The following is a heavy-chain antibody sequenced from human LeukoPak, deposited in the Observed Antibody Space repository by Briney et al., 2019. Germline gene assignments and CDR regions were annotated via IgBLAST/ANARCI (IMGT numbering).Heavy chain of an antibody. Sequence: GGSLRLSCAASGFTFSSYSMNWVRQAPGKGLEWVSYISSSSSTIYYADSVKGRFTISRDNAKNSLYLQMNSLRAEDTAVYYCARVNYYDSSGRRGAFDYWGQGTLVTVSS. J-gene: IGHJ4*02. V-gene: IGHV3-48*04. D-gene: IGHD3-22*01. CDR1: GFTFSSYS. CDR3: ARVNYYDSSGRRGAFDY. CDR2: ISSSSSTI.